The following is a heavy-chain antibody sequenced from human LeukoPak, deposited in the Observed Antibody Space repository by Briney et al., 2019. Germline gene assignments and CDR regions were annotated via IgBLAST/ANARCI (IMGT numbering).Heavy chain of an antibody. CDR2: IYPGDSDT. Sequence: GESLKISCKGSGYSFTSYWLGWVRQMPGKGLEWMGIIYPGDSDTRYSPSFQGQVTISADKSISTAYLQWSSLKASDTAMYYCARRPLIVVGGFHFDYWGQGTLVTVSS. J-gene: IGHJ4*02. D-gene: IGHD3-22*01. CDR3: ARRPLIVVGGFHFDY. V-gene: IGHV5-51*01. CDR1: GYSFTSYW.